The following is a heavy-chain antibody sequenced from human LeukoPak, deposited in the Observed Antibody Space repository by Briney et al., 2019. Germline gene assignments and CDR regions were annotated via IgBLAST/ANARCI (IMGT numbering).Heavy chain of an antibody. CDR3: AKDKAASAYSDAFDI. V-gene: IGHV3-9*03. Sequence: GGSLTLPCTVSGFPLDDYAMQWVRHAPGKGLEWVFRFCWNSGSIGYADSVKGRITIPRHNAKNSLYLQMNSLRAEDMALYYCAKDKAASAYSDAFDIWAQGTMVTVSS. J-gene: IGHJ3*02. CDR2: FCWNSGSI. D-gene: IGHD6-13*01. CDR1: GFPLDDYA.